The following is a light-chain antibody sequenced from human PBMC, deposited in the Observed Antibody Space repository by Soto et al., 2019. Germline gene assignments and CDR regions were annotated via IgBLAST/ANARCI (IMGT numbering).Light chain of an antibody. CDR2: EVN. Sequence: QSALTQPPSASGSPGQSVAISCTGTSSDVGGYNYVSWYQQHPGKAPKLMIYEVNKRPSGVSDRFSGSKSGNTASLTVSGLQAEDEADYSCSSYAGSSNVFGTGTKLTVL. V-gene: IGLV2-8*01. CDR3: SSYAGSSNV. J-gene: IGLJ1*01. CDR1: SSDVGGYNY.